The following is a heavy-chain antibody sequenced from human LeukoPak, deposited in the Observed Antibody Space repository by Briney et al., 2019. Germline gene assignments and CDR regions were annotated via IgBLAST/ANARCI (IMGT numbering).Heavy chain of an antibody. CDR1: CGSISSYY. CDR3: ARDPSFFGGRFDP. V-gene: IGHV4-4*07. J-gene: IGHJ5*02. CDR2: IYSTGST. D-gene: IGHD3-10*01. Sequence: NASETLSLTCTVSCGSISSYYWNWIRQPAGKGLEWTGRIYSTGSTNYNPSLKSRVTMSVDTSKNLFSLKLSSVTAADTAVYYCARDPSFFGGRFDPWGQGTLVAVSS.